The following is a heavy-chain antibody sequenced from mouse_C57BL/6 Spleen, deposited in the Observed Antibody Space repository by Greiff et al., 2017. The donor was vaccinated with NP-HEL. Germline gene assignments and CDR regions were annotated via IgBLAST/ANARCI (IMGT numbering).Heavy chain of an antibody. J-gene: IGHJ4*01. CDR2: IYPGDGDT. V-gene: IGHV1-82*01. CDR1: GYAFSSSW. Sequence: QVQLKESGPELVKPGASVKISCKASGYAFSSSWMNWVKQRPGKGLEWIGRIYPGDGDTNYNGKFKGKATLTADKSSSTAYMQLSSLTSEDSAVYFCASSSYYYPMDYWGQGTSVTVSS. CDR3: ASSSYYYPMDY.